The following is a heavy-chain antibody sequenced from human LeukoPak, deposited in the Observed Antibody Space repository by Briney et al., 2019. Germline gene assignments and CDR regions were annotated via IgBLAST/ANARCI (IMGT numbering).Heavy chain of an antibody. Sequence: SVKVSCKASGGTFSSYAISWERQAPGQGLEWMGGIIPIFGTANYAQKFQGRVTITTDESTSTAYMELSSLRSEDTAVYYCASGSTSPYYYYYYMDVWGKGTTVTVSS. CDR1: GGTFSSYA. V-gene: IGHV1-69*05. D-gene: IGHD2-2*01. CDR2: IIPIFGTA. CDR3: ASGSTSPYYYYYYMDV. J-gene: IGHJ6*03.